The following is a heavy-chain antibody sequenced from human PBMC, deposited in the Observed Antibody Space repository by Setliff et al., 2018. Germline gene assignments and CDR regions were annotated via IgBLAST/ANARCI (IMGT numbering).Heavy chain of an antibody. CDR3: AKFGPLDLTGDWAFDN. V-gene: IGHV4-34*01. D-gene: IGHD7-27*01. CDR1: GESFSNNY. CDR2: INHSGTT. J-gene: IGHJ4*02. Sequence: SETLSLTCSVYGESFSNNYWSWIRQPPGKGLEWIGEINHSGTTNYNPSLKSRVTISVDTSKKRFSLKLSSVTAADTAVYYCAKFGPLDLTGDWAFDNWGQGTLVTVSS.